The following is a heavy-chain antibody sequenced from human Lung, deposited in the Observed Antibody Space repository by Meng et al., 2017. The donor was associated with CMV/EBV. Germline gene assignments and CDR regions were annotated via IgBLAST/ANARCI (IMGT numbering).Heavy chain of an antibody. CDR3: AKDLVVPAAIQYYYHNYGMDV. Sequence: SXAASGFTVETNYMSWVRQAPGKGLEWVSNIYSAGNTYYADSVKGRFTISRDNSKNTLSLQMNSLRVEDTAVYYCAKDLVVPAAIQYYYHNYGMDVXGQGXTVTVSS. CDR1: GFTVETNY. J-gene: IGHJ6*02. CDR2: IYSAGNT. V-gene: IGHV3-66*02. D-gene: IGHD2-2*01.